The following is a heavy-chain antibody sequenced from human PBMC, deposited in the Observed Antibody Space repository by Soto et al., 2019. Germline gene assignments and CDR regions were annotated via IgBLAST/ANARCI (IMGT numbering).Heavy chain of an antibody. CDR3: ARHADSSWYYFDY. V-gene: IGHV4-34*01. Sequence: SETLSLTCAVYGGSFSGYYWSWIRQPPGKGLEWIGEINHSGSTNYNPSLKSRVTISVDTSKNQFSLKLSSVTAADTAVYYCARHADSSWYYFDYWGQGTLVTVSS. CDR2: INHSGST. J-gene: IGHJ4*02. D-gene: IGHD6-13*01. CDR1: GGSFSGYY.